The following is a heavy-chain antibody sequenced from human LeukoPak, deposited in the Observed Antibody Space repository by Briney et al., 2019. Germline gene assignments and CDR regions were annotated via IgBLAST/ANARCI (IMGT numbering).Heavy chain of an antibody. Sequence: GSLRLSCAASGFSFSSYEINWVRQAPGKGLEWVSYIGSSGSTVYYADSVKGRFTISRDNAKKSLYLQMNSLRDEDTAVYYCARDTLLYADSPDAFDMWGQGTMVTVSS. V-gene: IGHV3-48*03. D-gene: IGHD4-17*01. CDR2: IGSSGSTV. J-gene: IGHJ3*02. CDR1: GFSFSSYE. CDR3: ARDTLLYADSPDAFDM.